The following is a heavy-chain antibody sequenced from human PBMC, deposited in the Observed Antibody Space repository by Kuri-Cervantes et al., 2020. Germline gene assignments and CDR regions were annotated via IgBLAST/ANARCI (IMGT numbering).Heavy chain of an antibody. Sequence: GGSLRLSCAASGFTFSSYEMNWVRQAPGKGLEWVSYISSSGSTIYYADSLKGRFTISRDNAKNSLYLQMNSLRAEDTGVYYCVREGAGIAVAEESYWGQGTLVTVSS. V-gene: IGHV3-48*03. CDR1: GFTFSSYE. D-gene: IGHD6-19*01. CDR3: VREGAGIAVAEESY. J-gene: IGHJ4*02. CDR2: ISSSGSTI.